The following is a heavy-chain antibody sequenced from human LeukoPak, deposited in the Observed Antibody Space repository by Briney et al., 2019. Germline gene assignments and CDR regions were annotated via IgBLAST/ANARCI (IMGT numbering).Heavy chain of an antibody. CDR2: ISWNSGSI. CDR3: AKGNYYDSSGYTAFDY. J-gene: IGHJ4*02. CDR1: GFTFDDYA. Sequence: PGGSLRLSCAASGFTFDDYAMHWVRQAPGKGLEWVSGISWNSGSIGYADSVKGRFTISRDNAKNSLYLQMNSLRAEDTALYYCAKGNYYDSSGYTAFDYWGQGTLVTVSS. V-gene: IGHV3-9*01. D-gene: IGHD3-22*01.